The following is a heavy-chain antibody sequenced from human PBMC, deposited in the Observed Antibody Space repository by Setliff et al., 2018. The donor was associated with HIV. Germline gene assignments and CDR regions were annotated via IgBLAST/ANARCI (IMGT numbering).Heavy chain of an antibody. Sequence: PSETLSLTCAVYGGSFSGYYWSWIRQPAGRGLEWIGRIYSSGTTNYNPSLKSRVTMSVDTSKNQFSLKLTSVTAADTAVYYCARDRHSSGLGSYGPWGPGTLVTVSS. J-gene: IGHJ5*02. V-gene: IGHV4-59*10. CDR1: GGSFSGYY. D-gene: IGHD3-10*01. CDR3: ARDRHSSGLGSYGP. CDR2: IYSSGTT.